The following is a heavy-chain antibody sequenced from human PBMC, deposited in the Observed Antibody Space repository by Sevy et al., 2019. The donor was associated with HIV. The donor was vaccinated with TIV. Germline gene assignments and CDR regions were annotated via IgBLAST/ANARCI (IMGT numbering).Heavy chain of an antibody. J-gene: IGHJ5*02. Sequence: ASVKVSCKASGYTFTSYDINWVRQSTGPGLEWMGWMNPNSGNTGYARKFLDRVTMTRDTSISTAYMDLNSLTSDDTAVYDCARSLLVAASGYNWFDPWGQGTLVTVSS. CDR3: ARSLLVAASGYNWFDP. CDR1: GYTFTSYD. CDR2: MNPNSGNT. D-gene: IGHD3-3*01. V-gene: IGHV1-8*01.